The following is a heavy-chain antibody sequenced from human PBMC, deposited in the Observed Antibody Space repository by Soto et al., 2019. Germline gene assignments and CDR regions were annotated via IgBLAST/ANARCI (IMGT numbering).Heavy chain of an antibody. Sequence: PGGSLRLSCAASGFTFSSYGMHWVRQAPGKGLEWVAVIWYDGSNKYYADSVKGRFTISRDNSKNTLYLQMNSLGAEDTAVYYCASIAAAGTWYYYYGMDVWGQGTTVTVSS. D-gene: IGHD6-13*01. CDR1: GFTFSSYG. V-gene: IGHV3-33*01. CDR3: ASIAAAGTWYYYYGMDV. J-gene: IGHJ6*02. CDR2: IWYDGSNK.